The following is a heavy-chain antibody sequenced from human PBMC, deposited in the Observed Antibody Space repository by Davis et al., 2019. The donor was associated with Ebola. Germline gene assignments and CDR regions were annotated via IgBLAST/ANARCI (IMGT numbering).Heavy chain of an antibody. CDR2: ISYDGSNK. CDR3: AKGISRKLHDYYYYYGMDV. V-gene: IGHV3-30*18. CDR1: GFTFSSYG. Sequence: GESLKISCAASGFTFSSYGMHWVRQAPGKGLEWVAVISYDGSNKYYADSVKGRFTISRDNSKNTLYLQMNSLRAEDTAVYYCAKGISRKLHDYYYYYGMDVWGQGTTVTVSS. J-gene: IGHJ6*02. D-gene: IGHD1-26*01.